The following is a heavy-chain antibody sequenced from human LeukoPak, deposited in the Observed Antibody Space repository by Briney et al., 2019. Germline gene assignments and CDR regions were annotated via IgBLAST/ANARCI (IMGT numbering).Heavy chain of an antibody. J-gene: IGHJ3*02. Sequence: SETLSLTRTVSGGSISSYYWSWIRQPAGKGLEWIGRIYTSGSTNYNPSLKSRVTMSVDTSKSQFSLKLSSVTAADTAVYYCARVERQLRYFDWLLLGAFDIWGQGTMVTVSS. CDR1: GGSISSYY. D-gene: IGHD3-9*01. V-gene: IGHV4-4*07. CDR2: IYTSGST. CDR3: ARVERQLRYFDWLLLGAFDI.